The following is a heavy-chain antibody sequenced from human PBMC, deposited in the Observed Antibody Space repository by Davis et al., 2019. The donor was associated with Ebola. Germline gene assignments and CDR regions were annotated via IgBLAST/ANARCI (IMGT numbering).Heavy chain of an antibody. Sequence: ASVKVSCKTSGVTFIGHYIHWVRQAPGQGLEWMGWINPHNGNTNYAQNVQGRGTMTTDTSTSTAYMEVGSLRSDDTAVYYCARAQFPTTSDHWGQGTLVTVSS. J-gene: IGHJ4*02. V-gene: IGHV1-18*04. CDR1: GVTFIGHY. CDR3: ARAQFPTTSDH. D-gene: IGHD1-1*01. CDR2: INPHNGNT.